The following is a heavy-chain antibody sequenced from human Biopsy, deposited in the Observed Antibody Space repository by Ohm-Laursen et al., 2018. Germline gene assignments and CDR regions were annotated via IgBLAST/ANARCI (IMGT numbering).Heavy chain of an antibody. CDR1: GDSISSYY. CDR2: VYYTGST. J-gene: IGHJ2*01. V-gene: IGHV4-59*01. CDR3: ARDRGYYSDRTVPGYFDL. D-gene: IGHD3-22*01. Sequence: GTLSLTCPASGDSISSYYWSWIRQPPGKGLEWIGYVYYTGSTDYNPSLQSRVTISVDTSKNHFSLRLRSVTPADTAIYCARDRGYYSDRTVPGYFDLWGRGTLVTVSS.